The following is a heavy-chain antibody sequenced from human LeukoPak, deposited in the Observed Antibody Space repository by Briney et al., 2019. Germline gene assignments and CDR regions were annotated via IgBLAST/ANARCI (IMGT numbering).Heavy chain of an antibody. J-gene: IGHJ6*03. Sequence: GGSLRLSCAASGFTFSSYAMHWVRQAPGKGLEWVAVISYDGSNKYYADSVKGRFTISRDNSKNTLYLQMNSLRAEDTAVYYCAGGNGYSYGYGDYYYMDVWGKGTTATVSS. V-gene: IGHV3-30*04. D-gene: IGHD5-18*01. CDR1: GFTFSSYA. CDR2: ISYDGSNK. CDR3: AGGNGYSYGYGDYYYMDV.